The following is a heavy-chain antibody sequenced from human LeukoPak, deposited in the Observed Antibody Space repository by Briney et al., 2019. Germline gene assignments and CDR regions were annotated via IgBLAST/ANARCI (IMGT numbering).Heavy chain of an antibody. CDR3: ARRPTYYYGSGRSHCLDY. CDR1: GGSISSYY. D-gene: IGHD3-10*01. Sequence: SETLSLTCTVSGGSISSYYWSWIRQPPGKGLEWIGEINHSGSTNYNPSLKSRVTISVDTSKNQFSLKLSSVTAADTAVYYCARRPTYYYGSGRSHCLDYWGQGTLVTVSS. V-gene: IGHV4-34*01. J-gene: IGHJ4*02. CDR2: INHSGST.